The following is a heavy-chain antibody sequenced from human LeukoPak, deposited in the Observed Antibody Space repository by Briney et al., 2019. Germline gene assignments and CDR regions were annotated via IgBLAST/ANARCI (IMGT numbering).Heavy chain of an antibody. D-gene: IGHD2-15*01. Sequence: SETLSLTCAVYGGSFSGYYWSWIRQPPGKGLEWIGEINHSGSTNYNPSLKSRVTISVDTSKNQFSLKLSSVTAADTAVHYCARDRAGYCSGGSCYAGGWFDPWGQGTLVTVSS. CDR1: GGSFSGYY. V-gene: IGHV4-34*01. J-gene: IGHJ5*02. CDR2: INHSGST. CDR3: ARDRAGYCSGGSCYAGGWFDP.